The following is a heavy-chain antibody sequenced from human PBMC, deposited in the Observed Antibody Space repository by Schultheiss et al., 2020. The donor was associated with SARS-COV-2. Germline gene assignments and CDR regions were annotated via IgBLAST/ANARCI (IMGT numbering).Heavy chain of an antibody. Sequence: GGSLRLSCAASGFTVSSNYMSWFRQAPGKGLEWVAVISYDGSNKYYADSVKGRFTISRDNSKNTLYLQMNSLRAEDTAVYYCARVVGATLDYWGQGTLVTVSS. CDR2: ISYDGSNK. CDR1: GFTVSSNY. D-gene: IGHD1-26*01. J-gene: IGHJ4*02. V-gene: IGHV3-30*01. CDR3: ARVVGATLDY.